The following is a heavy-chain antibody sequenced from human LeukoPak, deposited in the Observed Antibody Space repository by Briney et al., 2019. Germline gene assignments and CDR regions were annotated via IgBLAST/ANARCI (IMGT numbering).Heavy chain of an antibody. CDR3: ASGGYCGTTSCDPKLFEP. J-gene: IGHJ5*02. D-gene: IGHD2-2*01. V-gene: IGHV4-59*01. Sequence: SETLSLTCTVSGGFITSYYWSWLRQPLGKGLEWIGYIYNSGNTNYNPSLKSRVTISLDTSKNQFSLKLTSVTAVDTSSDYCASGGYCGTTSCDPKLFEPWGQGTLVTVSS. CDR1: GGFITSYY. CDR2: IYNSGNT.